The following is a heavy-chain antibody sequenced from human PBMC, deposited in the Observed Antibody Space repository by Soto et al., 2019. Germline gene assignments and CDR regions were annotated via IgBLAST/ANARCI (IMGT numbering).Heavy chain of an antibody. D-gene: IGHD6-19*01. CDR3: ARLVIAVAGNEVDP. J-gene: IGHJ5*02. Sequence: SETLSLTCTVSGGSISSGGYYWSWIRQHPGKGLEWIGYIYYSGSTYYNPSLKSRVTISVDTSKNQFSLKLSSVTAADTAVYYCARLVIAVAGNEVDPWGQGTLVTVSS. CDR1: GGSISSGGYY. CDR2: IYYSGST. V-gene: IGHV4-31*03.